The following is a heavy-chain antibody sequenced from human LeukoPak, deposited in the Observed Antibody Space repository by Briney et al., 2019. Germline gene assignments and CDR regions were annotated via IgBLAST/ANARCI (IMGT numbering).Heavy chain of an antibody. CDR2: INPNSGGT. CDR1: GYTFTGYY. D-gene: IGHD3-22*01. CDR3: ARGTSSGYWIIAFDI. V-gene: IGHV1-2*02. Sequence: GASVKVSCKASGYTFTGYYMHWVRQAPGQGLEWMGWINPNSGGTNYAQKFQGRVTMTRDTSISTAYMELSRLRSDDTAVYYCARGTSSGYWIIAFDIWGQGTMVTVSS. J-gene: IGHJ3*02.